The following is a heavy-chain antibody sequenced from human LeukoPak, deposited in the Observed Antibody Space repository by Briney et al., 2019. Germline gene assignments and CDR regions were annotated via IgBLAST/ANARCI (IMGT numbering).Heavy chain of an antibody. CDR3: ARGIGYCSSTSCYEAAAWFDP. D-gene: IGHD2-2*01. CDR1: GGSISRDSYY. J-gene: IGHJ5*02. CDR2: IYTSGST. Sequence: SETLSLTSTVSGGSISRDSYYWRWIRQPAGKGLEWIGRIYTSGSTNYNPSLKSRVTISVDTSKNQFSLKLSSVTAADTAVYYCARGIGYCSSTSCYEAAAWFDPWGQGTLVTVSS. V-gene: IGHV4-61*02.